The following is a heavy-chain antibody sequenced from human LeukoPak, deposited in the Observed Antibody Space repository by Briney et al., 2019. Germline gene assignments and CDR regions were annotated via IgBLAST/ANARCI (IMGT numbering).Heavy chain of an antibody. V-gene: IGHV3-30*18. J-gene: IGHJ6*02. D-gene: IGHD3-22*01. CDR3: AKDLYYYDSSGFPPYGMDV. Sequence: GGSLRLSCAASGFTLTSFSSYGMHWVCHAPGKGLEWVAAISYDGSNKYYVDSVKGRFTISRDDSKNTLYLQMSSLRAEDTAVYYCAKDLYYYDSSGFPPYGMDVWGQGTTVTVSS. CDR1: GFTLTSFSSYG. CDR2: ISYDGSNK.